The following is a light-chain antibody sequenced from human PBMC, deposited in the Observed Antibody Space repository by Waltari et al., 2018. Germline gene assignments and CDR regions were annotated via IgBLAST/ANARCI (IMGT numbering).Light chain of an antibody. CDR3: QQYNSHLVA. CDR1: QRISSW. J-gene: IGKJ1*01. V-gene: IGKV1-5*03. CDR2: KAS. Sequence: DIQMTQSPSTLSASVGDSVTITCRASQRISSWLAWYQQKPGKAPKLLIYKASSLESGVPSRFSGSGSGTEFTLTISSLQPDDFATYYCQQYNSHLVAFGQGTKVEIK.